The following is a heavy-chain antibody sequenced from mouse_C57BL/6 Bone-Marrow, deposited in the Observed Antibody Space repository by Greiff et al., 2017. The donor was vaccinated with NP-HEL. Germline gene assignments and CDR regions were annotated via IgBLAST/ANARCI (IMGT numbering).Heavy chain of an antibody. Sequence: EVQLVESGGGLVQPGGSLKLSCAASGFTFSDYYMYWVRQTPEKRLEWVAYISNGGGSTYYPDTVKGRFTISRDNAKNTLYLQMSRLKSEDTAMYYCARQGITTVVAFDYWGQGTTLTVSS. J-gene: IGHJ2*01. CDR1: GFTFSDYY. V-gene: IGHV5-12*01. D-gene: IGHD1-1*01. CDR3: ARQGITTVVAFDY. CDR2: ISNGGGST.